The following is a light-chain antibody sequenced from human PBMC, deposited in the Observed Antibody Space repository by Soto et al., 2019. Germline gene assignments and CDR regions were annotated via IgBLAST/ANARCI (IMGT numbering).Light chain of an antibody. CDR1: QSVSSSY. Sequence: EIVLTQSPGTLSLSPGERATLSCRASQSVSSSYLAWYQQKPGQAPRLLIYGASSRATGIPDRFSGSGSGTDFTLTNSRLEPDDFAVYYCQQYGSSSLTFGGGTKVEIK. V-gene: IGKV3-20*01. CDR3: QQYGSSSLT. CDR2: GAS. J-gene: IGKJ4*01.